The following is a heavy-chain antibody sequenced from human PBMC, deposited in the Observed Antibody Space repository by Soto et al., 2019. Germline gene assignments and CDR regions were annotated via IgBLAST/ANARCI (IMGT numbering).Heavy chain of an antibody. Sequence: EVQLVESGGGLIQPGGSLGLSCAASGFTISTNYMSWVRQAPGKGLEWVSVIFSGGRTYHADSVKGRFTISRDISKTTLYLQMNSLRADDTAVYYCARVPYTGGRDLFDYGGHGTLVTVSS. CDR1: GFTISTNY. V-gene: IGHV3-53*01. CDR3: ARVPYTGGRDLFDY. D-gene: IGHD7-27*01. CDR2: IFSGGRT. J-gene: IGHJ4*01.